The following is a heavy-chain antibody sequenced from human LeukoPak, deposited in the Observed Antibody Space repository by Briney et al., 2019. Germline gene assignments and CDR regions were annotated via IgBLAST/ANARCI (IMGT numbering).Heavy chain of an antibody. CDR1: GGSISSGSYY. CDR2: IFTSGST. V-gene: IGHV4-61*02. D-gene: IGHD3-10*01. J-gene: IGHJ6*03. CDR3: AREGKITMVRGVIRYYYMDV. Sequence: SETLSLTCTVSGGSISSGSYYWSWIRQPAGKGLEWIGRIFTSGSTKYSPSLKSRVTISVDTSKNQFSLKLSSVTAADTAVYHCAREGKITMVRGVIRYYYMDVWGKGTTVTISS.